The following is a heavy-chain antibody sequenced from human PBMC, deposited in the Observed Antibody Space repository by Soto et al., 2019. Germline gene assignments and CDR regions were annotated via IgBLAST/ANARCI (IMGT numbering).Heavy chain of an antibody. CDR2: TYYRSKWYN. CDR3: ARAEDYYDSSGYYFRDAFDI. D-gene: IGHD3-22*01. Sequence: PSQTLSLTCAISWDSVSSNSAAWNWIRQSPSRGLEWLGRTYYRSKWYNDYAVSVKSRITINPDTSKNQFSLQLNSVTPEDTAVYYCARAEDYYDSSGYYFRDAFDIWGQGTMVTVSS. CDR1: WDSVSSNSAA. V-gene: IGHV6-1*01. J-gene: IGHJ3*02.